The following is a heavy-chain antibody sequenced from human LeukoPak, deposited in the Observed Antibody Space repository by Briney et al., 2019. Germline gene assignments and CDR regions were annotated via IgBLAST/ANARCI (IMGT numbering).Heavy chain of an antibody. CDR2: IYYSGST. J-gene: IGHJ6*02. D-gene: IGHD3-10*01. CDR1: GGSISSSSYY. V-gene: IGHV4-39*01. Sequence: SETLSLTCTVSGGSISSSSYYWGWIRQPPGKGLEWIGSIYYSGSTYYNPSLKSRVTISVDTSKNQFSLKLSSVTAADTAVYYCALFYGSGDPYYYGMDVWGQGTTVTVSS. CDR3: ALFYGSGDPYYYGMDV.